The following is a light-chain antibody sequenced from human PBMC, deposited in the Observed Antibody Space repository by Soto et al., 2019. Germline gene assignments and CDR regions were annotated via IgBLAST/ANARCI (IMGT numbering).Light chain of an antibody. CDR2: EVS. V-gene: IGLV2-8*01. CDR1: NSAVGGYQY. J-gene: IGLJ2*01. Sequence: QSALTQPPSASGSLGPSITICFTGTNSAVGGYQYVFWYQQHPGKAPKLMIYEVSKRPSGVPDRFSGSKSGDTASLTVSGLQAEDEAHYYCSSYAGTVSFGGGTKLTV. CDR3: SSYAGTVS.